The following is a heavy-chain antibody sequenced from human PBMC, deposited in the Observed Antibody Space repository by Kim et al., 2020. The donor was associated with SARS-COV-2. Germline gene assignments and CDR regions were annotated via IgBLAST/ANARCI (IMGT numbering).Heavy chain of an antibody. CDR2: ISHTGKTI. D-gene: IGHD6-19*01. J-gene: IGHJ4*02. CDR1: GFVFSDYY. Sequence: GGSLRLSCVASGFVFSDYYMSWIRQAPGKGLEWLSFISHTGKTIYYADSVKGRFTISRDNATNSVYLQMNSLRAEDTAVYYCARSPLSVAAYFDYWGQGTPVPVSS. CDR3: ARSPLSVAAYFDY. V-gene: IGHV3-11*01.